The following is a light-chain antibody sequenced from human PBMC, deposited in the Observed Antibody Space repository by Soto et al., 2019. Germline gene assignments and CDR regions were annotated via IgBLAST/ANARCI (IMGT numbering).Light chain of an antibody. CDR1: QSVGSK. V-gene: IGKV3-15*01. CDR2: GAS. CDR3: QQYNNWPRT. Sequence: EIVMTQSPATMSVSPGEKATLSCRASQSVGSKLAWYWQKPGQSPRLLIYGASTRAPGVPARFSGGGSGTEFTLTISSLQSEDFAIYYCQQYNNWPRTFGQGTKVDI. J-gene: IGKJ1*01.